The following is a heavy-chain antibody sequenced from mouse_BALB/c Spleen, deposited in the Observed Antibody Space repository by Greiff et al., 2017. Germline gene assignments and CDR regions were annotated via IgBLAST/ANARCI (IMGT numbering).Heavy chain of an antibody. CDR2: ISNGGGST. CDR3: ARHCGYDGGGDAMDY. D-gene: IGHD2-2*01. CDR1: GFTFSSYT. J-gene: IGHJ4*01. Sequence: EVKLMESGGGLVQPGGSLKLSCAASGFTFSSYTMSWVRQTPEKRLEWVAYISNGGGSTYYPDTVKGRFTISRDNAKNTLYLQMSSLKSEDTAMYYCARHCGYDGGGDAMDYWGQGTSVTVSS. V-gene: IGHV5-12-2*01.